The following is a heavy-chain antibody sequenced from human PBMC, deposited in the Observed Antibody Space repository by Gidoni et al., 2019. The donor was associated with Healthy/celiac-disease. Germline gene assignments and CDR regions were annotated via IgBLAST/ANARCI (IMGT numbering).Heavy chain of an antibody. D-gene: IGHD3-3*01. CDR3: ARVIEAPEWLLDTYYYYYGMDV. CDR1: GFTFSSYS. V-gene: IGHV3-21*01. CDR2: ISSSSSYI. J-gene: IGHJ6*02. Sequence: EVQLVESGGGLVKPGGSLRLSCAASGFTFSSYSMNWVRQAPGKGLGWVSSISSSSSYIYYADSVKGRFTISRDNAKNSLYLQMNSLRAEDTAVYYCARVIEAPEWLLDTYYYYYGMDVWGQGTTVTVSS.